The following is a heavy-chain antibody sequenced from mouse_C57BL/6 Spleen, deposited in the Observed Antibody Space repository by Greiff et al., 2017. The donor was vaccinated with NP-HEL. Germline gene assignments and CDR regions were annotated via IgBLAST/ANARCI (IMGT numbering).Heavy chain of an antibody. D-gene: IGHD1-1*01. CDR2: IDPSDSYT. V-gene: IGHV1-69*01. CDR3: ATSAYYYGSSSWFAY. J-gene: IGHJ3*01. CDR1: GYTFTSYW. Sequence: VQLQQPGAELVMPGASVKLSCKASGYTFTSYWMHWVKQRPGQGLEWIGEIDPSDSYTNYNQKFKGKSTLTVDKSSSTAYMQLSSLTSEDSAVYYCATSAYYYGSSSWFAYWGQGTLVTVSA.